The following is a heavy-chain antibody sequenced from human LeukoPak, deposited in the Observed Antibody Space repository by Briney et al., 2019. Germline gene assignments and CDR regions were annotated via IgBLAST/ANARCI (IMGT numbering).Heavy chain of an antibody. Sequence: SETLSLTCAVYGGSFSGYYWSWIRQPPGKGLEWIGEINHSGSTNYNPSLKSRVTISVDTSKNQFSLKLSSVTAADTAVYYCARGPRRIAVAGYFDYWGQGTLVTVSS. CDR2: INHSGST. CDR3: ARGPRRIAVAGYFDY. CDR1: GGSFSGYY. V-gene: IGHV4-34*01. J-gene: IGHJ4*02. D-gene: IGHD6-19*01.